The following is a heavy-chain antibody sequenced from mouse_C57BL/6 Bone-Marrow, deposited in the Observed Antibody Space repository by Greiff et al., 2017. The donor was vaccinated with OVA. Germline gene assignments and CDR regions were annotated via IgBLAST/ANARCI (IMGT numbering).Heavy chain of an antibody. CDR3: ARRDGYYWTWFAY. V-gene: IGHV5-17*01. CDR1: GFTFSDYG. Sequence: EVKLMESGGGLVKPGGSLKLSCAASGFTFSDYGMHWVRQAPEKGLEWVAYISSGSSTIYYADTVKGRFTISRDNAKNTLFLQMTRLRSEDTAMYYCARRDGYYWTWFAYWGQGTLVTVSA. J-gene: IGHJ3*01. CDR2: ISSGSSTI. D-gene: IGHD2-3*01.